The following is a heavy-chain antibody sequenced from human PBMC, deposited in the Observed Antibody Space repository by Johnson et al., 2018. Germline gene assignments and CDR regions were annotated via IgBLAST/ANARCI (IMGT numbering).Heavy chain of an antibody. CDR3: ARVQVGFVVMTVNYYHYGLDV. V-gene: IGHV3-11*01. CDR2: ISSRGNTI. J-gene: IGHJ6*02. D-gene: IGHD2-8*01. Sequence: QVQLVESGGGLVRPGGSLRLSCAASGFSFSDFYMSWIRQAPGKGLEWISSISSRGNTIYYADSVKGRFTFSRHNAKNSLYLQMNSLRADDTAMYYCARVQVGFVVMTVNYYHYGLDVCGQGTTVTGSS. CDR1: GFSFSDFY.